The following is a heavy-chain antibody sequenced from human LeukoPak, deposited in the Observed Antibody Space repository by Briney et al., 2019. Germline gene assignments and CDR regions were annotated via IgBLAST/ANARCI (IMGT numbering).Heavy chain of an antibody. Sequence: ASVKVSCKASGYTFTSYTMHWVRQAPGQRLEWMGWINAGNGNTKYSQKFQGRVTITRDTSARTAYMDVSSLRSEDTAVYYCARDRYYGSGSYNYFDYWVQGTLVAVSS. D-gene: IGHD3-10*01. CDR1: GYTFTSYT. J-gene: IGHJ4*02. CDR3: ARDRYYGSGSYNYFDY. V-gene: IGHV1-3*01. CDR2: INAGNGNT.